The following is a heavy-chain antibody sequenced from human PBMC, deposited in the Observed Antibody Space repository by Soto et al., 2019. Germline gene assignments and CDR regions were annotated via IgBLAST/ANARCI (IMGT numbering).Heavy chain of an antibody. V-gene: IGHV3-21*02. D-gene: IGHD3-16*01. Sequence: EVQLVESGGCLVKPGGSLRLSCAASGFTFSSFSMNWVRQAPGKGLEWVSSFSSNGRYIYYADSVKGRFTISRDNAKNSLHLQMNRLRAEDTAVYYCARDPGWGNYGDYYFDDWGQGTLVTVSS. CDR2: FSSNGRYI. J-gene: IGHJ4*02. CDR1: GFTFSSFS. CDR3: ARDPGWGNYGDYYFDD.